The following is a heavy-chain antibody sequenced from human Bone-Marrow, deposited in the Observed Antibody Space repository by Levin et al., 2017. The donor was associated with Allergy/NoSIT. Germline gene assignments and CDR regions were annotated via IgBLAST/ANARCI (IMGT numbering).Heavy chain of an antibody. CDR1: GYNFINYG. V-gene: IGHV1-18*01. J-gene: IGHJ4*02. CDR3: ARGQGGYESFDY. CDR2: ISTDNGHT. Sequence: GGSLRLSCKASGYNFINYGIDWVRQAPGQGLEWMGWISTDNGHTDYAQKFKGRVTMTTDRATATAYMELRSLRSNDSAVYYCARGQGGYESFDYWGQGTLVTVSS. D-gene: IGHD5-12*01.